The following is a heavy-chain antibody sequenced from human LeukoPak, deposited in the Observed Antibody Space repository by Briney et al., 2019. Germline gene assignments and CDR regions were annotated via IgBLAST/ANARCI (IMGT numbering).Heavy chain of an antibody. J-gene: IGHJ6*03. V-gene: IGHV3-43*01. CDR1: GFTFDDYT. CDR2: ISWDGGST. Sequence: GGSLRLSCAASGFTFDDYTMHWVRQAPGKGLEWVSLISWDGGSTYYADSVKGRFTISRDNSKNSLYLQMNSLRTEDTALYYCAKDGRGTYYDFWSHNYYMDVWGKGTTVTVSS. CDR3: AKDGRGTYYDFWSHNYYMDV. D-gene: IGHD3-3*01.